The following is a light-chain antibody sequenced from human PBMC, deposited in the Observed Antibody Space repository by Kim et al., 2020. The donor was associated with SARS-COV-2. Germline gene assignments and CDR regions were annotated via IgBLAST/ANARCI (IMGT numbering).Light chain of an antibody. CDR2: GAS. CDR3: LQHNTYPLT. J-gene: IGKJ5*01. V-gene: IGKV1-17*01. CDR1: QDIRND. Sequence: ASVGDKVTITFRASQDIRNDLGWYQQHPGRAPNRLIYGASTLQGGVPSRFSGSGSGTEFTLTISSLQPQDFATYFCLQHNTYPLTFGQGTRLEIK.